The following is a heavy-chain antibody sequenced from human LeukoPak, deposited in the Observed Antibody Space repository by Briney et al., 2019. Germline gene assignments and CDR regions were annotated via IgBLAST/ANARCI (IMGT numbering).Heavy chain of an antibody. Sequence: PGGSLRLSCAASGFTFSSYAMSWVRQASGKGLEWVSAISGSGGSTYYADSVKGRFTISRDNSKNTLYLQMNSLRAEDTAVYYCARGKLYYFDYWGQGTLVTVSS. CDR3: ARGKLYYFDY. D-gene: IGHD1-1*01. V-gene: IGHV3-23*01. CDR2: ISGSGGST. J-gene: IGHJ4*02. CDR1: GFTFSSYA.